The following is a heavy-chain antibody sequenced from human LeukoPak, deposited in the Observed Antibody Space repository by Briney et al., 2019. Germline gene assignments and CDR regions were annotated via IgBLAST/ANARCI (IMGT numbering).Heavy chain of an antibody. CDR3: ARGRSLGPRITGTTSSDYYYMDV. V-gene: IGHV1-69*13. D-gene: IGHD1-7*01. J-gene: IGHJ6*03. CDR2: IIPTFGTA. CDR1: GGTFSSYA. Sequence: SVKVSCKASGGTFSSYAISWVRQAPGQGLEWMGGIIPTFGTANYAQKFQGRVTITADESTSTAYMELSSLRSEDTAVYYCARGRSLGPRITGTTSSDYYYMDVWGKGTTVTVSS.